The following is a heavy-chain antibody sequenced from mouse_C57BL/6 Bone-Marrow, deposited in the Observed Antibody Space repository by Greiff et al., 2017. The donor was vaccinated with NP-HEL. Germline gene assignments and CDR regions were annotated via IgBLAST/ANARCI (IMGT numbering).Heavy chain of an antibody. CDR1: GYTFTSYW. CDR2: IHPNSGST. V-gene: IGHV1-64*01. CDR3: AKFITTVVAHFDY. J-gene: IGHJ2*01. Sequence: QVQLQQPGAELVKPGASVKLSCKASGYTFTSYWMHWVKQRPGQGLEWIGMIHPNSGSTNYNEKFKSKATLTVDKSSSTAYTQLSSLTSEDSAVYYCAKFITTVVAHFDYWGQGTTLTVSS. D-gene: IGHD1-1*01.